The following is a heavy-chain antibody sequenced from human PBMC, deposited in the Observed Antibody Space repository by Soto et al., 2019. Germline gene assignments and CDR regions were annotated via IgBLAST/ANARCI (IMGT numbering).Heavy chain of an antibody. CDR1: GFTFSSYA. V-gene: IGHV3-23*01. CDR2: ISGSDDST. Sequence: EVQLLESGGGLVQPGESLRLSCAASGFTFSSYAMSWVRKAAGKGLEWVSVISGSDDSTYYADSVKGRFTISRDNSKNTLYRQMNRLRAEDKAPYFCAKKISSTTFDYWGQRHLVTVS. D-gene: IGHD6-6*01. J-gene: IGHJ4*02. CDR3: AKKISSTTFDY.